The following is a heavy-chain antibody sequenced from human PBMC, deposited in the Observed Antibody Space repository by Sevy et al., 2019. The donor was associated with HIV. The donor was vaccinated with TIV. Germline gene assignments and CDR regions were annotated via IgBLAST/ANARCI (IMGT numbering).Heavy chain of an antibody. CDR2: ITSSGSTL. J-gene: IGHJ5*02. CDR3: ARGPRPYDSGDWFDP. Sequence: GGSLRLSCAASGFTLSTYEMNWVRQAPGKGLEWVSYITSSGSTLYSADSVKGRFTISRDTAKNSLYLQMKSLRAEDTAVYYCARGPRPYDSGDWFDPWGQGTLVTVSS. CDR1: GFTLSTYE. D-gene: IGHD3-22*01. V-gene: IGHV3-48*03.